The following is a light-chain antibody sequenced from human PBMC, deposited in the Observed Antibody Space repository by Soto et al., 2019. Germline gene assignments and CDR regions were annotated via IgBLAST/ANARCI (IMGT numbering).Light chain of an antibody. J-gene: IGKJ5*01. Sequence: DRVIITCRASQSVSNWLAWYQQKPGKAPNLLIDKASSLKSGVPSRFSVSGSGTEFTLTISNLKNDDFATYYCQQAYSFTITLGQGTRLEIK. CDR1: QSVSNW. CDR2: KAS. CDR3: QQAYSFTIT. V-gene: IGKV1-5*03.